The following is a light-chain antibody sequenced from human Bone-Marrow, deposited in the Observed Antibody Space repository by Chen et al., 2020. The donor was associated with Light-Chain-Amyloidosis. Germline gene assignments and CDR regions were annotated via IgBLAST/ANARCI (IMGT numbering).Light chain of an antibody. J-gene: IGLJ2*01. CDR3: QSADSSGTYEVI. CDR2: RDT. Sequence: SYELTQPPSVSVSPGQTARITCSGDDLPTKYAYWYQQKPGQAPVLVIHRDTERPWGISERFSGSSSGTTATLPISGVQAEAEADYHCQSADSSGTYEVIFGGGTKLTVL. V-gene: IGLV3-25*03. CDR1: DLPTKY.